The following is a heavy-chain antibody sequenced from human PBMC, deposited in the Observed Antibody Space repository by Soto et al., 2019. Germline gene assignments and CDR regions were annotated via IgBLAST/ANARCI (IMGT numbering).Heavy chain of an antibody. CDR1: GGSISSYY. J-gene: IGHJ6*02. Sequence: SETLSLTCTVSGGSISSYYWSWIRQPPGKGLEWIGYIYYSGSTNYNPSLKSRVTISVDTSKNQFSLKLSSVTAADTAVYYCARDSIVGSHTVTTPYYYSGMDVWGQGTTVTVSS. D-gene: IGHD4-17*01. CDR3: ARDSIVGSHTVTTPYYYSGMDV. CDR2: IYYSGST. V-gene: IGHV4-59*01.